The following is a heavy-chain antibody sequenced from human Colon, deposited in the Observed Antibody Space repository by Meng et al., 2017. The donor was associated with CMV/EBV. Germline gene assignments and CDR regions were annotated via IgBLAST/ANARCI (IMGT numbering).Heavy chain of an antibody. V-gene: IGHV6-1*01. CDR1: GDSVSTTSAA. Sequence: QVQLQQSGPGLVKPSQTLSLTCAIAGDSVSTTSAAWNWIRQSPSGGLEWLGRTYYKSKWYNDYAESVKSRITINPDTSKNQFSLQLNSVTPEDTAVYYCARDPAAFDFWGQGILVTVSS. CDR3: ARDPAAFDF. D-gene: IGHD6-25*01. CDR2: TYYKSKWYN. J-gene: IGHJ4*02.